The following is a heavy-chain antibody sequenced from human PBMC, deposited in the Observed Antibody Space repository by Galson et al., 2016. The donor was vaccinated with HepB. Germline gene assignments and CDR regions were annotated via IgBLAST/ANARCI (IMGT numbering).Heavy chain of an antibody. V-gene: IGHV3-33*01. Sequence: SLRLSCAASGFTFGRYGMHWVRQAPGKGLEWVALIWSDGSNKYYADSVKGRFTISRDNSKNTAYLQMNSLGAEDRAVYYCAREAGIAAAATYDYWGQGTLVTVSS. CDR3: AREAGIAAAATYDY. J-gene: IGHJ4*02. CDR1: GFTFGRYG. CDR2: IWSDGSNK. D-gene: IGHD6-13*01.